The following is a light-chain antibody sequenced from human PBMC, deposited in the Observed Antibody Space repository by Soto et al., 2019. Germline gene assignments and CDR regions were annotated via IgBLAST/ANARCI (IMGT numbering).Light chain of an antibody. CDR1: SSDIGAYHF. CDR2: DVN. Sequence: QSALTQPASVSGSPGQSITISCTGTSSDIGAYHFVSWYQQHPGKAPKLMLYDVNIRPSGVSNRFSGSKSGNTASLTISGLQAEDEAEYYCTSGTTSTTMIFGGGTKLTV. V-gene: IGLV2-14*03. CDR3: TSGTTSTTMI. J-gene: IGLJ2*01.